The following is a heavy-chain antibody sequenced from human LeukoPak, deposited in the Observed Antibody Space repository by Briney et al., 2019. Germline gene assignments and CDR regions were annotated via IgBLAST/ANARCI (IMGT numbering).Heavy chain of an antibody. Sequence: PSETLSLTCTVSGGSISSSSYYWGWIRQPPGKGLEWIGTIYYSGSTYYNPSLKSRVTISVDTSKNQFSLKLSSVTAADTAVYYWARAPGRLGSGSFNWFHPRGQGTLVTVSS. J-gene: IGHJ5*02. CDR2: IYYSGST. CDR3: ARAPGRLGSGSFNWFHP. D-gene: IGHD3-10*01. V-gene: IGHV4-39*07. CDR1: GGSISSSSYY.